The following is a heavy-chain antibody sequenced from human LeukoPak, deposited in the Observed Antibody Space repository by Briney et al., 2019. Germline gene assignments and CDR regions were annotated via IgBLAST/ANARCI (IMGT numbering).Heavy chain of an antibody. D-gene: IGHD3-22*01. J-gene: IGHJ1*01. V-gene: IGHV3-74*01. CDR1: GFTFSSYW. CDR2: IKSDGST. Sequence: PGGSLRLSCAASGFTFSSYWMHWVRQAPGKGLVWVSRIKSDGSTNYADSVKGRFTISRDNAKNTLSLQMNSLRAEDTGVYYCAGAPSEIGGYYPEYFRHWGQGTLVTVSS. CDR3: AGAPSEIGGYYPEYFRH.